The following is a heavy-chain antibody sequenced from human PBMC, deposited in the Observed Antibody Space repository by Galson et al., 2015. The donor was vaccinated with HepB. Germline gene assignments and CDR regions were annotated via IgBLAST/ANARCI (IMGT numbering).Heavy chain of an antibody. CDR1: GFTFSSYG. D-gene: IGHD5-18*01. J-gene: IGHJ4*02. CDR3: ARGGDTARDLDY. Sequence: SLRLSCAASGFTFSSYGMHWVRQAPGKGLEWVAVIWYDGSNKYYADSVKGRFTISRDNSKNTLYLQMNSLRAEDTAVYYGARGGDTARDLDYWGQGTLVTVSS. CDR2: IWYDGSNK. V-gene: IGHV3-33*01.